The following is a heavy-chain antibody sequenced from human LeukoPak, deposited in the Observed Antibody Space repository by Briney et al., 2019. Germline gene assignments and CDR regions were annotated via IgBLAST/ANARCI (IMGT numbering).Heavy chain of an antibody. J-gene: IGHJ5*02. V-gene: IGHV4-4*07. CDR1: GGSISSYY. D-gene: IGHD2-15*01. CDR3: ARDLGYCSGGSCYSWFDP. Sequence: SETLSLTCTVSGGSISSYYWSWIRQPAGKGLEWIGRIYTSGSTNYNPSLKSRVTMSVDTSKNQFSLKLSSVTAADTAVYYCARDLGYCSGGSCYSWFDPWGQGTPVTVSS. CDR2: IYTSGST.